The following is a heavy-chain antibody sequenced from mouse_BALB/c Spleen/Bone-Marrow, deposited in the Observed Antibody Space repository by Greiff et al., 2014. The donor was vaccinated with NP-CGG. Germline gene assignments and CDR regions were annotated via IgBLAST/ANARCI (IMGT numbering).Heavy chain of an antibody. CDR3: ARDGNYRYAMDY. V-gene: IGHV1S81*02. J-gene: IGHJ4*01. CDR1: GFTFTSYW. CDR2: INPSNGRT. D-gene: IGHD2-1*01. Sequence: QVQLQQSGAELVKPGASVKLSCMASGFTFTSYWIHWVKQRPGQGPEWIGEINPSNGRTNYNEKFKSKATLTEDKSSSTAYMQLSSLTSEGSAVYYCARDGNYRYAMDYWGQGTSVTVSS.